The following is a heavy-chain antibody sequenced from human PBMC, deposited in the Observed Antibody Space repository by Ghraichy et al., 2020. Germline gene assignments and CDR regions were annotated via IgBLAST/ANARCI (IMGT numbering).Heavy chain of an antibody. CDR2: IDWDDDK. CDR3: ARTPTGGYYFDY. D-gene: IGHD4-17*01. J-gene: IGHJ4*02. V-gene: IGHV2-70*04. CDR1: GFSLSTSGMR. Sequence: SGPTLVKPTQTLTLTCTFSGFSLSTSGMRVSWIRQPPGKALEWLARIDWDDDKFYSTSLKTRLTISKDTSKNQVVLTMTNMDPVDTATYYCARTPTGGYYFDYWGQGTLVTVSS.